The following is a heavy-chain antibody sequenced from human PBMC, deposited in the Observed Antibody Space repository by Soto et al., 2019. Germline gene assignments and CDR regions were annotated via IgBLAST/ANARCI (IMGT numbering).Heavy chain of an antibody. Sequence: GGSLRLSCSASGFTFGDFAMHWVRQAPGGGLDWVSGISWNSGSIGYGDSVRGRFTISRDNAKNSLYLQMNSLRPEDTALYYCAKEKSRYGGLLDSWGQGTLVTVSS. J-gene: IGHJ4*02. V-gene: IGHV3-9*01. CDR1: GFTFGDFA. CDR2: ISWNSGSI. CDR3: AKEKSRYGGLLDS. D-gene: IGHD3-9*01.